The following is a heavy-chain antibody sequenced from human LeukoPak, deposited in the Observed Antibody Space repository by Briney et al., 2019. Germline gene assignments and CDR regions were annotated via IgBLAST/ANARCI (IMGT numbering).Heavy chain of an antibody. CDR1: GYTLTELS. CDR3: ATGYAATQNYYDSSGYFDY. V-gene: IGHV1-24*01. CDR2: FDPEDGET. D-gene: IGHD3-22*01. J-gene: IGHJ4*02. Sequence: ASVKVSCKVSGYTLTELSMHWVRQAPGKGLEWMGGFDPEDGETIYAQKFQGRVTMTEDTSTDTAYMELSSLRSEDTAVYYCATGYAATQNYYDSSGYFDYWGQGTLVTVSS.